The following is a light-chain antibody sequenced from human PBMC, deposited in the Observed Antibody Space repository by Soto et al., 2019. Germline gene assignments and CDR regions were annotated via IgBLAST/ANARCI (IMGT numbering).Light chain of an antibody. CDR1: QSVSSSH. J-gene: IGKJ1*01. CDR3: QQYDSYWT. CDR2: GAS. V-gene: IGKV3-20*01. Sequence: EIVLTQSPGTLSLSPGERATLSCRASQSVSSSHLAWYQQKPGQAPRLLIYGASSRATGIPDRFSGSGSGTDFTLTISGLQPDDFATYYCQQYDSYWTFGQGTKVDIK.